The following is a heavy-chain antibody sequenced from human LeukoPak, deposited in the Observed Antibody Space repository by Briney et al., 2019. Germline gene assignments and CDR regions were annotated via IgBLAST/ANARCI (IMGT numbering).Heavy chain of an antibody. CDR2: ISWNSGSI. CDR1: GFTFDDYA. D-gene: IGHD4-17*01. J-gene: IGHJ4*02. CDR3: AKDASDYGGGDFDY. Sequence: GRSLRLSCAASGFTFDDYAMHWVRQAPGKGLEWVSGISWNSGSIGYADSVKGRFTISRDNAKNSLYLQMNSLRAEDTALYYCAKDASDYGGGDFDYWGQGTLVTVSS. V-gene: IGHV3-9*01.